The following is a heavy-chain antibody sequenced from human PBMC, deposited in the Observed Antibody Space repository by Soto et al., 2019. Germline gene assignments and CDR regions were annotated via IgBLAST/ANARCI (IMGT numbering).Heavy chain of an antibody. Sequence: EVQLLESGGGLVQPGGSPRLSCAASGFTFSSYAMSWVRQAPGKGLEWVSAISGSGGSTYYADSVKGRFTISRDNSKNTLYLQMNSLRAEDTAVYYCAKDRYCSGGSCYPAYYFDYWGQGTLVTVSS. CDR1: GFTFSSYA. D-gene: IGHD2-15*01. J-gene: IGHJ4*02. V-gene: IGHV3-23*01. CDR2: ISGSGGST. CDR3: AKDRYCSGGSCYPAYYFDY.